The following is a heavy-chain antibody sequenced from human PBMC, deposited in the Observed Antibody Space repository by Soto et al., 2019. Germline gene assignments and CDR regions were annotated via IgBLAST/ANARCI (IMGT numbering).Heavy chain of an antibody. Sequence: GGSLRLSCTGSGFDFGDYYMSWIRQAPGKGLEWVSYIDSGDGTTYYTDSVKGRFTISRDNAKKTVYLQMSSPRVEDTALYYCVRPYYSSSWFPFDRWGQGTLVTVS. V-gene: IGHV3-11*01. CDR2: IDSGDGTT. CDR3: VRPYYSSSWFPFDR. CDR1: GFDFGDYY. J-gene: IGHJ4*02. D-gene: IGHD6-13*01.